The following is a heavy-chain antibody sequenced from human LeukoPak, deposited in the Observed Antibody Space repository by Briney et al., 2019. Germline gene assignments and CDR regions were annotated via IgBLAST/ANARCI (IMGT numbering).Heavy chain of an antibody. CDR2: INHSGST. CDR1: GGSFSGYY. CDR3: ARHWVVVVPFAFDI. Sequence: SETLSLTCAVYGGSFSGYYWSWIRQPPGKGLEWIGEINHSGSTNYNPSLKSRVTISVDTSKNQFSLKLSSVTAADTAVYYCARHWVVVVPFAFDIWGQGTMVTVSS. D-gene: IGHD2-2*01. V-gene: IGHV4-34*01. J-gene: IGHJ3*02.